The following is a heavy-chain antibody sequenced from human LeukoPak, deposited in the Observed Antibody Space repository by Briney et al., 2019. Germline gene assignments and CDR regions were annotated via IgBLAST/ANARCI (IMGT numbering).Heavy chain of an antibody. D-gene: IGHD6-19*01. CDR3: ARVGSSGWEDY. CDR1: GFTFSDHY. J-gene: IGHJ4*02. Sequence: GGSLRLSCAASGFTFSDHYMGWVRQAPGKGLEWVGRIRNKANSYTTEYAASVKGRFTISSDDSKNSLYLQINSLKIEDTAVYYCARVGSSGWEDYWGQGTLVTVSS. CDR2: IRNKANSYTT. V-gene: IGHV3-72*01.